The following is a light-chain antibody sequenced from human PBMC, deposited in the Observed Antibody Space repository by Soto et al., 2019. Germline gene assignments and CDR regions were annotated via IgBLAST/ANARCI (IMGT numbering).Light chain of an antibody. CDR2: DVS. CDR3: SSYTSSSTLYV. CDR1: SSDVGGYNY. V-gene: IGLV2-14*01. J-gene: IGLJ1*01. Sequence: QSVLTQPASVSGSPGQSITISCTGTSSDVGGYNYVSWYQQHAGEAPQLMIYDVSNQPSGVSIRFSGSKSGNTASLTISVLQAEDEAYYCCSSYTSSSTLYVFGTGTKLTVL.